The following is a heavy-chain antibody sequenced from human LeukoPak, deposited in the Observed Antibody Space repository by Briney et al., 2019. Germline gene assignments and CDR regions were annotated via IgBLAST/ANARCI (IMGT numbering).Heavy chain of an antibody. CDR2: INQDGSEI. J-gene: IGHJ4*02. Sequence: GGSLRLSCAASGFTFSNYWMSWVRQAPGKGLEWLANINQDGSEIYYVDSVKGRFTISRDNGKNSLYLQINSLRAEDTAVYYCASGGLGARKYYSDPFHYWGQGTLVTVSS. D-gene: IGHD3-10*01. V-gene: IGHV3-7*03. CDR1: GFTFSNYW. CDR3: ASGGLGARKYYSDPFHY.